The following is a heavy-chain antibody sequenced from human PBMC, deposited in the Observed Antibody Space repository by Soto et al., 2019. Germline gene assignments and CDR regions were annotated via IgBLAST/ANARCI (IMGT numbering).Heavy chain of an antibody. J-gene: IGHJ3*02. Sequence: EVQLVESGGGLVQPGGSLRLSCEASGLTFSSYWMSWVRQAPGKGLEWVAIIKEDGTEIYYVDSVKGRFTISRDNAKNALYLQMNSLRAEDTAVYYGARDGDGYNRVAFDIWGQGTMVTVSS. V-gene: IGHV3-7*04. D-gene: IGHD5-12*01. CDR1: GLTFSSYW. CDR2: IKEDGTEI. CDR3: ARDGDGYNRVAFDI.